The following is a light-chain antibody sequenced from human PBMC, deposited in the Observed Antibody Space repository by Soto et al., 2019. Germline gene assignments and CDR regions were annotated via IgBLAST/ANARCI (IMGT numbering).Light chain of an antibody. CDR2: EVS. J-gene: IGLJ1*01. CDR1: SSDVGAYNY. CDR3: FSFTTDWXXV. Sequence: QSVLTQPASVSGSPGQSITISCTGTSSDVGAYNYVSWFQQHPGKAPTLIISEVSNRPSGVSNRFSGSKSGNAASLTISGLQAEDEADYFCFSFTTDWXXVFGTGTXVTXL. V-gene: IGLV2-14*01.